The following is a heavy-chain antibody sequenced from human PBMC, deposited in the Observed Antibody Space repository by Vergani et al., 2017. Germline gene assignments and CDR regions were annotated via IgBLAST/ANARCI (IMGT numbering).Heavy chain of an antibody. Sequence: QVQLQASGPGLVKPSETLSLTCTVSGGSISSYYWSWIRQPPGKGLEWIGYIYYSGSTNYNPSLKSRVTISVDTSKNQFSLKLSSVTAADTAVYYCARLYCSSTSCYSDYYYYMDVWGKGTTVTVSS. V-gene: IGHV4-59*01. J-gene: IGHJ6*03. D-gene: IGHD2-2*01. CDR3: ARLYCSSTSCYSDYYYYMDV. CDR1: GGSISSYY. CDR2: IYYSGST.